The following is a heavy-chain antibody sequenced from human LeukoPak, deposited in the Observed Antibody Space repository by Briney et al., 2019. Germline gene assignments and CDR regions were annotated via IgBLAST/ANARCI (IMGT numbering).Heavy chain of an antibody. CDR1: GFTFSSYG. Sequence: GGSLRLSCAASGFTFSSYGMHWVRQAPGKGLEWVAFIRYDGSNKYYADSVKGRFTISSDNSKNTLYLQMNSLRAEDTAVYYCAICSGGSCYHEYFQHWGQGTLVTVSS. J-gene: IGHJ1*01. CDR2: IRYDGSNK. V-gene: IGHV3-30*02. CDR3: AICSGGSCYHEYFQH. D-gene: IGHD2-15*01.